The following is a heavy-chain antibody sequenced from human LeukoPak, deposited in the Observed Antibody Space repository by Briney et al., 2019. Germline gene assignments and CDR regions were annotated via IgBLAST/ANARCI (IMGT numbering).Heavy chain of an antibody. V-gene: IGHV3-74*01. CDR1: GFTFGSYW. CDR2: IKSDGTIT. D-gene: IGHD5-24*01. CDR3: ARASDGRFDY. Sequence: SGGSLRLSCAASGFTFGSYWMYWVRQAPGKGLVWVSRIKSDGTITNYADSVKGRFTISRDNAKNTLHLQMSSLSAEDTAVYYCARASDGRFDYWGQGTLVTVSS. J-gene: IGHJ4*02.